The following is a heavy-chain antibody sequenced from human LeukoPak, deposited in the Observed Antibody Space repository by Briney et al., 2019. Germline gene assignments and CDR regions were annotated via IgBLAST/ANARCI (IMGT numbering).Heavy chain of an antibody. V-gene: IGHV1-18*04. Sequence: ASVKVSCKASGYTFTGYFIHWVRQAPGQGLEWMGWISAYNGNTNYAQKLQGRVTMTTDTSTSTAYMELRSLRSDDTAVYYCARIWWQQLFDYWGQGTLVTVSS. CDR3: ARIWWQQLFDY. CDR2: ISAYNGNT. CDR1: GYTFTGYF. D-gene: IGHD6-13*01. J-gene: IGHJ4*02.